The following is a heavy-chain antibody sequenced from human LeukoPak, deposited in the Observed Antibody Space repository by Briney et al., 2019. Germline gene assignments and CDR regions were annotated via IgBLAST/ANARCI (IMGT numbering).Heavy chain of an antibody. D-gene: IGHD2-8*01. CDR3: ARVYLERLTAGYFDH. Sequence: GGSLRLSCAASGFTVSTNYMSWVRQAPGKKLEWVSDIYSDGSTFYADSVKGRFTISRDNSKNTLYLQMNSLRDEDSAAYYCARVYLERLTAGYFDHWGQGTWVTVSP. J-gene: IGHJ4*02. CDR2: IYSDGST. CDR1: GFTVSTNY. V-gene: IGHV3-53*05.